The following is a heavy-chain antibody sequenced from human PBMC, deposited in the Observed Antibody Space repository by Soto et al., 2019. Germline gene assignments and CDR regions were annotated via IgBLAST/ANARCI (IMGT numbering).Heavy chain of an antibody. D-gene: IGHD2-15*01. CDR1: GFTFSSYS. Sequence: PGGSLRLSCAASGFTFSSYSMNWVRQAPGKXLEWVSYISSSSSTIYYADSVKGRFTISRDNAKNSLYLQMNSLRDEDTAVYYCALGYCSGGSCYSAGYYYYGMDVWSQGTTVTVSS. CDR3: ALGYCSGGSCYSAGYYYYGMDV. CDR2: ISSSSSTI. V-gene: IGHV3-48*02. J-gene: IGHJ6*02.